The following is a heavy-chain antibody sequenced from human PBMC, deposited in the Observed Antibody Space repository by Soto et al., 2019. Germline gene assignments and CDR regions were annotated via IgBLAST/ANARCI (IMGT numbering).Heavy chain of an antibody. V-gene: IGHV1-8*01. CDR3: ASERSGYFDY. J-gene: IGHJ4*02. Sequence: QVQLVQSGAEVKKPGASVKVSCKASGYTITSYDINWVRQGTGQGLEWMGWMNPNSGNTVYAQKFQGRITIDRNTSISTAYMESSSLRSEDTAVYYCASERSGYFDYWGQGTLVTVSS. CDR2: MNPNSGNT. CDR1: GYTITSYD. D-gene: IGHD1-1*01.